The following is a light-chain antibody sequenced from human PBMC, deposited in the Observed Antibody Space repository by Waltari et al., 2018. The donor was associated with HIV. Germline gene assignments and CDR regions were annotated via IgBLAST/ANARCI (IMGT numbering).Light chain of an antibody. CDR1: QSLSTY. CDR3: QQRSNWPSPYT. J-gene: IGKJ2*01. Sequence: EIVLTQSPATLSLSPGERATLSCRASQSLSTYLAWYQQKPGQAPSLLIYDASNRATGIPARFSGSGSGTDFTLTISSLESEDFAVYYCQQRSNWPSPYTFGQGTKLEIK. V-gene: IGKV3-11*01. CDR2: DAS.